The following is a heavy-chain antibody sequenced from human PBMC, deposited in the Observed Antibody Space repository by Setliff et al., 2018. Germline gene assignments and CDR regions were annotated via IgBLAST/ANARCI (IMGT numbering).Heavy chain of an antibody. V-gene: IGHV4-39*07. CDR2: IYYSGST. J-gene: IGHJ3*02. Sequence: PSETLSLTCTVSGGSISSSSYYWGWIRQPPGKGLEWIGSIYYSGSTYYNPSLKSRVTISVDTSKNQFSLKLSSVTAADTAVYYCAREVTDSSSWFEGAFDIWGQGIMVTVS. CDR1: GGSISSSSYY. D-gene: IGHD6-13*01. CDR3: AREVTDSSSWFEGAFDI.